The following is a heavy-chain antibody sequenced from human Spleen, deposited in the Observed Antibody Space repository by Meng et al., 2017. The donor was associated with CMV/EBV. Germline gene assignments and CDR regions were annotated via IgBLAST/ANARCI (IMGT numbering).Heavy chain of an antibody. Sequence: FTFSRYAMSWVRQAPGKGLEWVSAISASGTSTYYTDSVKGRLTISRDSSTNTLYLQMNSLRVEDTAVYYCAKDREYSGSYPYYSDYWGHGTLVTVSS. CDR3: AKDREYSGSYPYYSDY. V-gene: IGHV3-23*01. J-gene: IGHJ4*01. CDR1: FTFSRYA. D-gene: IGHD1-26*01. CDR2: ISASGTST.